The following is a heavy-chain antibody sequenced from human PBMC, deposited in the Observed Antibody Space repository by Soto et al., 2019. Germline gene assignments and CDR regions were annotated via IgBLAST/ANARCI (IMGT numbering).Heavy chain of an antibody. J-gene: IGHJ4*02. CDR2: IYYSGRT. D-gene: IGHD6-25*01. V-gene: IGHV4-39*01. CDR1: GGSISSGSYY. Sequence: SETLSLTCTVSGGSISSGSYYWGWIRQPPGKGLEWIGRIYYSGRTYYHPSLKSRVTISVDTSKNQFSLTLIYVTGADTAVSYCARHSGGSGWPHYFDYWGQGTLVTVSS. CDR3: ARHSGGSGWPHYFDY.